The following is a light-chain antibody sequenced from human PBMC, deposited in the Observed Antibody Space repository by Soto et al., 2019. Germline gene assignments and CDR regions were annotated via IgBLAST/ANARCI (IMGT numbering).Light chain of an antibody. CDR3: QQYNSYL. V-gene: IGKV3-11*01. J-gene: IGKJ1*01. Sequence: EIVLTQSPATLSLSPGERATLSCRASQSVSNSLAWFQQKPGQAPRLLIYDASNRATGIPARFSGSGSGTEFTLTISSLQPDDFATYYCQQYNSYLFGQGTKVDIK. CDR2: DAS. CDR1: QSVSNS.